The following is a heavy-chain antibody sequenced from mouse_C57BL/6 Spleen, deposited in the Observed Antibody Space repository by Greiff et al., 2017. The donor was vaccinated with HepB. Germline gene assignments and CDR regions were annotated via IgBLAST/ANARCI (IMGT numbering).Heavy chain of an antibody. CDR1: GFTFSDYG. D-gene: IGHD1-1*01. Sequence: EVHLVASGGGLVKPGGSLKLSCAASGFTFSDYGMHWVRQAPEKGLEWVAYISSGSSTIYYADTVKGRFTISRDNAKNTLFLQMTSLRSEDTAMYYCARGNYYGSSSRYFDVWGTGTTVTVSS. J-gene: IGHJ1*03. CDR2: ISSGSSTI. V-gene: IGHV5-17*01. CDR3: ARGNYYGSSSRYFDV.